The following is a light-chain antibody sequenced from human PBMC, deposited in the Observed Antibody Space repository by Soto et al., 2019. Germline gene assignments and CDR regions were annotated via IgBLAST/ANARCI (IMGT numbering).Light chain of an antibody. V-gene: IGKV3-15*01. Sequence: EIVMTQSPATLSVSPGERATLSCRASQSVSSNLAWYQQKPGQAPRLLIYDASTRATGIPARFSGSGSGTEFTLTFSSLQSEDFAVYYCLQYNDWPRTFGQGTKV. CDR3: LQYNDWPRT. CDR1: QSVSSN. CDR2: DAS. J-gene: IGKJ1*01.